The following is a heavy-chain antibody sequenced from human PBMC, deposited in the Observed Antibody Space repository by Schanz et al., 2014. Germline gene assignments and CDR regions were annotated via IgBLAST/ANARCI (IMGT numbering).Heavy chain of an antibody. CDR1: GYSFSSYG. J-gene: IGHJ4*02. D-gene: IGHD1-26*01. Sequence: QVQLVQSGAEVKKPGASVKVSCKASGYSFSSYGISWVRQAPGLGLEWMGWISANSDNTNYAQSLQGRVTMTTETSTSTVYMELRSLTSDDSAVYYCARDRDQWDGNYLDYWGQGTLVTVSS. V-gene: IGHV1-18*01. CDR2: ISANSDNT. CDR3: ARDRDQWDGNYLDY.